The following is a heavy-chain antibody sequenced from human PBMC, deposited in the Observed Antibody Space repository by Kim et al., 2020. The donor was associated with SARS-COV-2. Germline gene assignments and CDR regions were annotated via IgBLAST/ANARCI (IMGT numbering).Heavy chain of an antibody. CDR1: GGTFSSYA. CDR3: AREPTSYDSSGYWFDP. D-gene: IGHD3-22*01. CDR2: IIPIFGTA. V-gene: IGHV1-69*06. J-gene: IGHJ5*02. Sequence: SVKVSCKASGGTFSSYAISWVRQAPGQGLEWMGGIIPIFGTANYAQKFQGRVTITADKSTSTAYMELSSLRSEDTAVYYCAREPTSYDSSGYWFDPWGQGTLVTVSS.